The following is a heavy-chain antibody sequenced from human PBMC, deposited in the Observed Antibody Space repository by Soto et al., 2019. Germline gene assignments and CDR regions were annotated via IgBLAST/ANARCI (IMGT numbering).Heavy chain of an antibody. J-gene: IGHJ4*02. D-gene: IGHD2-15*01. Sequence: GASVKVSCKASGYTFTGYYMHWVRQAPGQGLEWMGRIIPILGIANYAQKFQGRVTITADKSTSTAYMELSSLRSEDTAVYYCARGLPSGGSDFDYWGQGTLVTVS. V-gene: IGHV1-69*04. CDR1: GYTFTGYY. CDR2: IIPILGIA. CDR3: ARGLPSGGSDFDY.